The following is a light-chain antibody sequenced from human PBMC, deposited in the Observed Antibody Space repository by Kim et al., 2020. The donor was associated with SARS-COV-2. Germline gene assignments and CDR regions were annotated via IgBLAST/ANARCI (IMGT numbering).Light chain of an antibody. CDR2: AAS. V-gene: IGKV1-39*01. CDR3: QQSYTIPMYS. CDR1: QSISRH. J-gene: IGKJ2*03. Sequence: ASLGDRVTIPCRASQSISRHLNWYQQKPGKAPKLLIYAASSLESGVPSRFSGSGSGTDFTLTISSLQPEDFATYYCQQSYTIPMYSFGQGTKLEI.